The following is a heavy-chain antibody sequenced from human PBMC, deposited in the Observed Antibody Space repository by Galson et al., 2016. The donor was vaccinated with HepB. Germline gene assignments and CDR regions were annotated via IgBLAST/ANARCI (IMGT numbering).Heavy chain of an antibody. J-gene: IGHJ3*02. CDR3: ARVALSAFDI. V-gene: IGHV3-30*04. CDR1: GFTFSSYA. D-gene: IGHD2-21*01. CDR2: ISYDGVNK. Sequence: SLRLSCAASGFTFSSYAVHWVRQPPGKGLEWVALISYDGVNKYYADSVKGRFTISRDNSKNTLYVQMDSLRAEDTAVDYCARVALSAFDIWGQGTMVTVSS.